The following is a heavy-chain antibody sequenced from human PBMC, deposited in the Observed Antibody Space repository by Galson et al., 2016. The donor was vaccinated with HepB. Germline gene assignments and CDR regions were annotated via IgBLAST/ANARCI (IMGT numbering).Heavy chain of an antibody. V-gene: IGHV1-8*01. CDR1: GYTFTSYD. Sequence: SVKVSCKASGYTFTSYDINWVRQAPGQGLEWMGWMNPKSGNTGFAQKFKGRVTMTRNTSISTAYMELRGLKSEDTAVYYCAGPIPVTAFGQKPLNYWGQGTLVTVPS. J-gene: IGHJ4*02. CDR3: AGPIPVTAFGQKPLNY. CDR2: MNPKSGNT. D-gene: IGHD6-19*01.